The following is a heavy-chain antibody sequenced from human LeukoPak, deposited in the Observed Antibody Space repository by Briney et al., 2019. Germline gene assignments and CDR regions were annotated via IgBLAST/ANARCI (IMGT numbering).Heavy chain of an antibody. D-gene: IGHD3-3*01. CDR3: ARRTKPSVLRFLDRPYNWFDP. V-gene: IGHV4-39*01. CDR1: GGSISSSSYY. Sequence: SETLSLTCTVSGGSISSSSYYWGWIRQPPGKGLEWIGTIYYSGSTYYNPSLKSRVTISVDTSKNQFSLKLSSVTAADTAVYYCARRTKPSVLRFLDRPYNWFDPWGQGTLVTVSS. J-gene: IGHJ5*02. CDR2: IYYSGST.